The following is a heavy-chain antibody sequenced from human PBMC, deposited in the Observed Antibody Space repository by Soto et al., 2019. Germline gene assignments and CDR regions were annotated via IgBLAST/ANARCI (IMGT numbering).Heavy chain of an antibody. V-gene: IGHV3-9*01. Sequence: PGGSLRLSCAASGFTFDDYAMHWVRQAPGKGLEWVSGISWNSGSIGYADSVKGRFTISRDNAKNSLYLQMDSLRAEDTALYYCAKDYYYGSGSYLTPTFDYWGQGTLVTVSS. D-gene: IGHD3-10*01. CDR1: GFTFDDYA. CDR2: ISWNSGSI. CDR3: AKDYYYGSGSYLTPTFDY. J-gene: IGHJ4*02.